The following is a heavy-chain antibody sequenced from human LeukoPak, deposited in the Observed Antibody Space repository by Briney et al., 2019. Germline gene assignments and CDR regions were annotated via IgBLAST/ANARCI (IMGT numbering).Heavy chain of an antibody. D-gene: IGHD6-13*01. CDR3: AYSSSWYPPKRFDY. CDR2: INHSGST. Sequence: GSLRLSCAASGFTFSSYGMHWIRQPPGKGLEWIGEINHSGSTNYNPSLKSRVTISVDTSKNQFSLKLSSVTAADAAVYYCAYSSSWYPPKRFDYWGQGTLVTVSS. V-gene: IGHV4-34*08. CDR1: GFTFSSYG. J-gene: IGHJ4*02.